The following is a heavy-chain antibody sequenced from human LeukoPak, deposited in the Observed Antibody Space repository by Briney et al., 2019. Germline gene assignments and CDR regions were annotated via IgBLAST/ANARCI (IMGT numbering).Heavy chain of an antibody. J-gene: IGHJ5*02. CDR3: ARVLLGSWDWFDP. Sequence: GGSLRLSCAASKFTFSSYWMHWVRHAPGKGLVWVSRINPDGSTTNYADSVKGRFTISRDNAKNTLYLQMNSLRAEDTAVYYCARVLLGSWDWFDPWGQGTLVTVSS. V-gene: IGHV3-74*01. CDR1: KFTFSSYW. CDR2: INPDGSTT. D-gene: IGHD3-10*01.